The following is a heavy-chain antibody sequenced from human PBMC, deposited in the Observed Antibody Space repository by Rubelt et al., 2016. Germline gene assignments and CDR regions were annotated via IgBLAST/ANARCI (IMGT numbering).Heavy chain of an antibody. V-gene: IGHV1-69*01. CDR3: ARDRHVGEGYSNVFDI. CDR2: IIPIFGKP. CDR1: GVSFGNSA. J-gene: IGHJ3*02. D-gene: IGHD3-22*01. Sequence: QVQLVQSGAEVKKPGSSVKVSCKASGVSFGNSAVTWVRQAPGKGLEWMGGIIPIFGKPNYAQKFKGRVTITADESVSTAYMELIRLRSEDTAVYYCARDRHVGEGYSNVFDIWGQGTMVTVSS.